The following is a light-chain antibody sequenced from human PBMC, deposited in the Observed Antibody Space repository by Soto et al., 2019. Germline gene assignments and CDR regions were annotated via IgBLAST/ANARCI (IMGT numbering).Light chain of an antibody. CDR3: QQYGSSGT. V-gene: IGKV3-20*01. Sequence: EIVLTQSPGSLSLSPGERATLSCRASQSVSNSYVAWYQQIPGQAPRLLIYGASNRATGIPDRFSGTGSGTDFTLTISRLEPEDSAVYYCQQYGSSGTFGQGTKVDIK. CDR1: QSVSNSY. J-gene: IGKJ1*01. CDR2: GAS.